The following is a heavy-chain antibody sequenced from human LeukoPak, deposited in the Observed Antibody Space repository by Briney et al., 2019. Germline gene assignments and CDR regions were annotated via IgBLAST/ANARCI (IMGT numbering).Heavy chain of an antibody. V-gene: IGHV4-59*01. CDR3: ARANYYYESIGYLYYFDS. Sequence: SQTLSLTCTVSGGSLSAYYWNWIRQTPGKGLEWIGYVYHSGRTYYNPSLKGRLTMSVDTSMNQFSPRLNSVTAADTAVYYCARANYYYESIGYLYYFDSWGQGTLVTVSS. CDR1: GGSLSAYY. CDR2: VYHSGRT. J-gene: IGHJ4*02. D-gene: IGHD3-22*01.